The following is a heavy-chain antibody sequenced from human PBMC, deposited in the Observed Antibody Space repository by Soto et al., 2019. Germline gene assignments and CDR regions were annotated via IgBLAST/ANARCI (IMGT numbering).Heavy chain of an antibody. V-gene: IGHV4-39*01. CDR1: GGSISSSSYY. J-gene: IGHJ4*02. CDR3: AIRGDYYDSSGYPFRADY. D-gene: IGHD3-22*01. CDR2: IYYSGST. Sequence: ETLSLTCTVSGGSISSSSYYWGWIRQPPGKGLEWIGSIYYSGSTYYNPSLKSRVTISVDTSKNQFSLKLSSVTAADTAVYYCAIRGDYYDSSGYPFRADYWGQGTLVTVSS.